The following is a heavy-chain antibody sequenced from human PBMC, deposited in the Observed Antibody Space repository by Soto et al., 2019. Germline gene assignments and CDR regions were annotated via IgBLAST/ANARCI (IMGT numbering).Heavy chain of an antibody. Sequence: EVQLVESGGGWVQPGRSLRLSCAASGFTFDVYAMHWVRQAPGKGLEWVAGINYNSGSVGYADSVKGRFTISRDNAKNSLHLQMNSLRAEDRAVYDCAKDISLRGWVYLVVEYWGQGTLVTVSP. CDR3: AKDISLRGWVYLVVEY. J-gene: IGHJ4*02. CDR2: INYNSGSV. D-gene: IGHD2-15*01. CDR1: GFTFDVYA. V-gene: IGHV3-9*01.